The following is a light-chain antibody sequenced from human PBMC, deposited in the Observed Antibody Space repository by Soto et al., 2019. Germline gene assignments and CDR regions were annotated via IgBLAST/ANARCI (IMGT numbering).Light chain of an antibody. J-gene: IGKJ5*01. CDR3: QQRSNWPPIA. CDR2: DAS. Sequence: ELVLTESPATLSLCPGERATLSCRASQSVSSYLAWYQQKPGQAPRLLIYDASNRATGIPARFSGSGSGTDFTLTISSLEPEDLAVYYCQQRSNWPPIACGQGTRLEIK. V-gene: IGKV3-11*01. CDR1: QSVSSY.